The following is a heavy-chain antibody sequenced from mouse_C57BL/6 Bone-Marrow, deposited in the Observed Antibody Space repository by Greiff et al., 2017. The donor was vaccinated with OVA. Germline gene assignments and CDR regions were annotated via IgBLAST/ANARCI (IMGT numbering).Heavy chain of an antibody. Sequence: VQLQQSGPELVKPGASVKISCKASGYSFTGYYMNWVKQSPEKSLEWIGEINPSTGGTTYNQKFKAKATLTVDKSSSTAYMQLKSLTSEDSAVYYCARGEGWLLRFAYWGQGTLVTVSA. D-gene: IGHD2-3*01. V-gene: IGHV1-42*01. CDR2: INPSTGGT. CDR1: GYSFTGYY. J-gene: IGHJ3*01. CDR3: ARGEGWLLRFAY.